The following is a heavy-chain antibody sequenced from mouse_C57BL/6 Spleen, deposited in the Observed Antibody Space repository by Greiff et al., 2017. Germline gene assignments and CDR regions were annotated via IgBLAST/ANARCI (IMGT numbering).Heavy chain of an antibody. D-gene: IGHD1-1*01. CDR1: GYAFSSSW. CDR3: ATTVVAREGFDY. CDR2: IYPGDGDT. J-gene: IGHJ2*01. V-gene: IGHV1-82*01. Sequence: QVQLQQSGPELVKPGASVKISCKASGYAFSSSWMNWVKQRPGKGLEWIGRIYPGDGDTNYNGQFKGKATLTADKSSSTAYMQLHSLTSEDSAVYFYATTVVAREGFDYWDQGTTLTVSA.